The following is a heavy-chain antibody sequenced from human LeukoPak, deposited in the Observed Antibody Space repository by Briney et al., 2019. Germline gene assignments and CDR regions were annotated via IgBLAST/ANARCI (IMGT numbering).Heavy chain of an antibody. CDR1: GGTFSSYA. D-gene: IGHD2-15*01. Sequence: SVTVSCTASGGTFSSYAISWVRQAPGQGLEWMGGIIPIFGTANYAQKFQGRVTITADESTSTAYMELSSLRSEDTAVYYCASRYCSGGSCCYYYGMDVWGQGTTVTVSS. J-gene: IGHJ6*02. V-gene: IGHV1-69*13. CDR2: IIPIFGTA. CDR3: ASRYCSGGSCCYYYGMDV.